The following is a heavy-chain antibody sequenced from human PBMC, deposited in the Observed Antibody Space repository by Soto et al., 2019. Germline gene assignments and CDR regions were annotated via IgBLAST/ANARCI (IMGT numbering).Heavy chain of an antibody. CDR2: VYPGDSDT. CDR3: ATPTHSCYWGMDI. D-gene: IGHD3-10*01. J-gene: IGHJ6*02. Sequence: GESLKISCKASGYRFTMYWIGWVRQMPGKGLEWMGIVYPGDSDTNYSPSFQGHVTISVDKSVNTAFLQWTTLKTSDTATYYCATPTHSCYWGMDICGQGTTVTVSS. CDR1: GYRFTMYW. V-gene: IGHV5-51*01.